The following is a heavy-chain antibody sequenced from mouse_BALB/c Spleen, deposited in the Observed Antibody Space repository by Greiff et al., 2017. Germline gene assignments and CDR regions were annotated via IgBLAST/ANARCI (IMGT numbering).Heavy chain of an antibody. J-gene: IGHJ3*01. CDR1: GYTFTSYW. V-gene: IGHV1-4*01. CDR3: ESYDSFAY. CDR2: LNTSTGYT. D-gene: IGHD2-12*01. Sequence: VQRVESGAELAIPGASVKMSCKASGYTFTSYWMHWVKQRPGQGLEWIGYLNTSTGYTEYNQKFKDKATLTADKSSSTAYMQLSSLTSEDSAVSYCESYDSFAYGGQGSRVTVSA.